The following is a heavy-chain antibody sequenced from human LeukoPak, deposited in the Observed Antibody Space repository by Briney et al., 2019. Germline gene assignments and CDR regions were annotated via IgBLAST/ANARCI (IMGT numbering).Heavy chain of an antibody. J-gene: IGHJ3*02. Sequence: ASVKVSCKASGYTFTSYGISWVRQAPGQGLEWMGWISAYNGNTNYAQKLQGGVTMTTDTSTSTAYMELRSLRSDDTAVYYCARDISSDIVVVPAANHDAFDIWGQGTMVTVSS. CDR2: ISAYNGNT. V-gene: IGHV1-18*01. D-gene: IGHD2-2*01. CDR3: ARDISSDIVVVPAANHDAFDI. CDR1: GYTFTSYG.